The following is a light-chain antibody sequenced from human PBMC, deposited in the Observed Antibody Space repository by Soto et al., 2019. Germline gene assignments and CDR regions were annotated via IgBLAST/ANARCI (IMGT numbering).Light chain of an antibody. V-gene: IGKV1-9*01. CDR1: QGIASY. CDR2: AAS. Sequence: IQLTQSPASLSASVGDRVTITCRASQGIASYLAWYQQKPGKAPKLLIYAASTLQSGVPSRFSGSGFGTDFTLTISSLQHEDFATYYCQQLNSYPRTFGQGTRVEIK. CDR3: QQLNSYPRT. J-gene: IGKJ1*01.